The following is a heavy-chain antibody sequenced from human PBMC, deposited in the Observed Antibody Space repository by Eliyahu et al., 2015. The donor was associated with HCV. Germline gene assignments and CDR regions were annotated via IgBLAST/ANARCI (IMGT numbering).Heavy chain of an antibody. CDR1: GFNSKFYS. Sequence: EVQLLQSGGHLVQPGGSLRLSCVVSGFNSKFYSLTWVRQAPGKGLEWVSTVDYSGDTTYYSDSVKGRFTISRDNSKNTLYLQMDSLKAEDTALYYCAKDLRGGAVTRYFDYWGQGTLVTVSS. D-gene: IGHD4-17*01. CDR2: VDYSGDTT. CDR3: AKDLRGGAVTRYFDY. V-gene: IGHV3-23*01. J-gene: IGHJ4*02.